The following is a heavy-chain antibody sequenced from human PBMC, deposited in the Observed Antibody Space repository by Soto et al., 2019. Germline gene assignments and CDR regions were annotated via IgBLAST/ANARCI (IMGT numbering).Heavy chain of an antibody. V-gene: IGHV3-23*01. CDR1: GFTFSSYA. CDR2: ITGNGGST. CDR3: ANVSNGGGVVIWYFDL. D-gene: IGHD2-8*01. J-gene: IGHJ2*01. Sequence: EVQLLESGGGLVQPGGSLRLSCAASGFTFSSYAMNWVRQAPGKGLEWVSGITGNGGSTYYADSVKGRFTISRDISKDTLFLEMNSPTVDYTAVYYCANVSNGGGVVIWYFDLWGRGTLVTVSS.